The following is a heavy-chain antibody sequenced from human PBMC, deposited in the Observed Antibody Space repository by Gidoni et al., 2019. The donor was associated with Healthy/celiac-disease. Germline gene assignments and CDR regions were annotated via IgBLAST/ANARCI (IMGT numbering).Heavy chain of an antibody. CDR2: ISAYNGNT. CDR1: VYTFTSYV. J-gene: IGHJ4*02. V-gene: IGHV1-18*04. Sequence: QVKLVLSGAEVTTPGASVRFTCKASVYTFTSYVISWVRQDPGQGLELMGWISAYNGNTTHAQKLQVRVTMTKDTSTGTAYMGLRSLRADDTAVYYCARGAAPTPALFYYWGQGTLVTVSS. CDR3: ARGAAPTPALFYY. D-gene: IGHD2-2*01.